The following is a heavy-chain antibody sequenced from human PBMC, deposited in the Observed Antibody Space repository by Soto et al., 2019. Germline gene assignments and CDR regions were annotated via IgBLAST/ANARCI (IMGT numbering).Heavy chain of an antibody. CDR1: GFTFSNYV. V-gene: IGHV3-74*01. CDR2: VSHDGSTT. Sequence: GGSLRLSCAASGFTFSNYVMHWVRQAPGKGLVWVSRVSHDGSTTSYADSVKGRFTISRDNSKNTLYLQMNSLRDEDTAVYYCARDLDWVLYDYWVPGTPVTVSS. J-gene: IGHJ4*02. CDR3: ARDLDWVLYDY. D-gene: IGHD3-3*01.